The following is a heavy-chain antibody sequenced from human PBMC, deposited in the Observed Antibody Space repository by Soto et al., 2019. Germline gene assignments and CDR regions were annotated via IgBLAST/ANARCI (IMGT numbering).Heavy chain of an antibody. D-gene: IGHD3-3*01. Sequence: QVQLVESGGGVVQPGGSLRLSCAGSGFSFSNHVMHWVRQAPGTGLEWVAVISYDGGNAYYAESVKGRFTVSRDTSKNTMYIEMSSVRGDDTAVYYCARDRTVCGVSKGDSPMDVCGQVTTVTVAS. CDR3: ARDRTVCGVSKGDSPMDV. CDR1: GFSFSNHV. CDR2: ISYDGGNA. J-gene: IGHJ6*02. V-gene: IGHV3-30*03.